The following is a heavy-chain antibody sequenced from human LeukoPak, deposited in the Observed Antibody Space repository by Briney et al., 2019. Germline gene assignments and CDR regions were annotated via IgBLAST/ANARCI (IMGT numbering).Heavy chain of an antibody. D-gene: IGHD1-1*01. CDR3: AREGTTGWAF. V-gene: IGHV4-39*07. CDR1: GRSINTPNYY. J-gene: IGHJ4*02. CDR2: IYYSGST. Sequence: PPETLSLTCTISGRSINTPNYYWVCIRQPPRKWLEWIGSIYYSGSTYYNPSLRSRVTISVDTSKNQFSLKVSSVTAADTAVYFCAREGTTGWAFWGQGTLVTVSS.